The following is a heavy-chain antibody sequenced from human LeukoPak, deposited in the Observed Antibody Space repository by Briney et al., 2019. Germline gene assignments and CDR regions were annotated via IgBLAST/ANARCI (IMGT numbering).Heavy chain of an antibody. CDR3: AAGGTNSNFDY. Sequence: GGSLRLSCAASGFTFSSYVMHWVRQAPGKGLEWVAIISYDGSNEYYADSVKGRFTISRDNSKNTLYLQMNSLRSEDTAVYYCAAGGTNSNFDYWGQGTLVTVSS. J-gene: IGHJ4*02. D-gene: IGHD4-23*01. V-gene: IGHV3-30*04. CDR1: GFTFSSYV. CDR2: ISYDGSNE.